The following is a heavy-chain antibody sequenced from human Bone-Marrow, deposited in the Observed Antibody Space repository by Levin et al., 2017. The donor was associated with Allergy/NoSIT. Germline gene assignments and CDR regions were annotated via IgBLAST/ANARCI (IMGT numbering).Heavy chain of an antibody. D-gene: IGHD4-17*01. CDR2: ISYDGSNK. CDR1: GFTFSSYG. CDR3: AKDGAYGDPLYWYFDL. Sequence: GESLKISCAASGFTFSSYGMHWVRQAPGKGLEWVAVISYDGSNKYYADSVKGRFTISRDNSKNTLYLQMNSLRAEDTAVYYCAKDGAYGDPLYWYFDLWGRGTLVTVSS. V-gene: IGHV3-30*18. J-gene: IGHJ2*01.